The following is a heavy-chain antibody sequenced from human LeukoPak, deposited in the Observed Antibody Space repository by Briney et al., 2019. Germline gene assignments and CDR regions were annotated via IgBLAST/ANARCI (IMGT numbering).Heavy chain of an antibody. CDR1: GFTFSSYG. D-gene: IGHD2-15*01. J-gene: IGHJ6*03. Sequence: GGSLRLSCAASGFTFSSYGMHWVRQAPGKGLEWVAFIRYDGSNKYYADSVKGRFTISRDNSKNTLYLQMHSLRAEDTAVYYCAKGERTYCSGGSCYSSDYYYMDGWGKGTTVTVSS. CDR3: AKGERTYCSGGSCYSSDYYYMDG. CDR2: IRYDGSNK. V-gene: IGHV3-30*02.